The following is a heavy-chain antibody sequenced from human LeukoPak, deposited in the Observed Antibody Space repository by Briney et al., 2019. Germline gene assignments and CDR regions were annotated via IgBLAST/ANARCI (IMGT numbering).Heavy chain of an antibody. Sequence: SETLSLTCTVSGGSIRSSYYYWGWIRQPPGKGLEWIGSIYDSGSTYYNPSLKSRVTISVDTSKNQFSLKLSSVTAADTAVYYCARLRAAALSYWGQGTLVTVSS. CDR2: IYDSGST. V-gene: IGHV4-39*01. D-gene: IGHD2-2*01. J-gene: IGHJ4*02. CDR3: ARLRAAALSY. CDR1: GGSIRSSYYY.